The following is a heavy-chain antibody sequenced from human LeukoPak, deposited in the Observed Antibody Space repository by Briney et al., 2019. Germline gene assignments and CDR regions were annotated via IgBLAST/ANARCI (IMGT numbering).Heavy chain of an antibody. CDR1: EFTFSSYA. Sequence: GGSLRLSCAASEFTFSSYAMSWVRQAPGKGLGWVSLISGDGGSTYYADSVKGRFTISRDNSKNSLYLQMNSLRTEDTALYYCAKFVAGSYYLWFDPWGQGTLVTVSS. D-gene: IGHD1-26*01. CDR2: ISGDGGST. V-gene: IGHV3-43*02. J-gene: IGHJ5*02. CDR3: AKFVAGSYYLWFDP.